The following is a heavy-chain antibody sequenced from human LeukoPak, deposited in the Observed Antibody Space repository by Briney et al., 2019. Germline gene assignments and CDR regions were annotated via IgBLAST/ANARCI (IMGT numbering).Heavy chain of an antibody. CDR1: GYTFTSYG. Sequence: ASVKVSCKASGYTFTSYGISWVRQAPGQGLEWMGWISAYNGNTNYAQKLQGRVTMTTDTSTSTAYMELRSLRSDDTAVYYCTRRRLGLRGDDAFDIWGQGTMVTVSS. CDR3: TRRRLGLRGDDAFDI. CDR2: ISAYNGNT. V-gene: IGHV1-18*01. D-gene: IGHD3-16*01. J-gene: IGHJ3*02.